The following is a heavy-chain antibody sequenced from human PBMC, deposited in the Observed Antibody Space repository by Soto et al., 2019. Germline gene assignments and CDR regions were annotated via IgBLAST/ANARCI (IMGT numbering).Heavy chain of an antibody. CDR1: GYTFTSYG. J-gene: IGHJ6*02. D-gene: IGHD2-15*01. Sequence: QVQLVQSGAEVKKPGASVKVSCKASGYTFTSYGISWVRQAPGQGLEWMGWISAYNGNTNYAQKLQGRVTMTTDTATSTAYMELRSLRSDDTAVYYCARRWGNEIRYCSGGSCENYYYYGMDVWGQGTTVTVSS. CDR2: ISAYNGNT. V-gene: IGHV1-18*01. CDR3: ARRWGNEIRYCSGGSCENYYYYGMDV.